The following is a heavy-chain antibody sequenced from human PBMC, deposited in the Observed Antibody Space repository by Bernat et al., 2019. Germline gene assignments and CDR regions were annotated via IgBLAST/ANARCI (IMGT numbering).Heavy chain of an antibody. CDR2: ISYDGSNK. V-gene: IGHV3-30*19. D-gene: IGHD3-10*01. CDR1: GFTFSSYG. CDR3: ASGGGYYYYYMDV. Sequence: QVQLVESGGGVVQPGRSLRLSCAASGFTFSSYGMHWVRQAPGKGLEWVAVISYDGSNKYYADSVKGRFTNSRDNSKNTQYLQMKGLGAEDTDGDYCASGGGYYYYYMDVWGKGTTVTVSS. J-gene: IGHJ6*03.